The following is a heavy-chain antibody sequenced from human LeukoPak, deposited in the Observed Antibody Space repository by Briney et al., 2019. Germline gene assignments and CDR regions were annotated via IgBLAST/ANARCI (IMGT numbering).Heavy chain of an antibody. CDR2: INSDGSST. D-gene: IGHD1-1*01. CDR3: VVQGWVFRAPTQYYFDY. J-gene: IGHJ4*02. Sequence: PGGSLRLSCAASGXTFSSYWMHWVRQAPGKGLVWVSRINSDGSSTSYADSVKGRFTISRDNSKNTLYLQMSSLRAEDTAVYYCVVQGWVFRAPTQYYFDYWGQGTLVTVSS. CDR1: GXTFSSYW. V-gene: IGHV3-74*01.